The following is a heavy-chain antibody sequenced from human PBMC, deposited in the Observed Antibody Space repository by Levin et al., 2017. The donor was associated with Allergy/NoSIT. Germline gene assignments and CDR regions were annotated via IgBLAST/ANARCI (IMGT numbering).Heavy chain of an antibody. V-gene: IGHV3-21*01. CDR2: ISAGGNYI. D-gene: IGHD3-22*01. CDR3: ASWAMYHYDRSAFDYFYYAMDV. Sequence: GESLKISCAASGILFSSYDMNWVRQAPGKGLEWVSSISAGGNYIYYADSVKGRFTISRDNAKNSLFLQMNSLRAEDTTVYYCASWAMYHYDRSAFDYFYYAMDVWGQGTTVTVSS. CDR1: GILFSSYD. J-gene: IGHJ6*02.